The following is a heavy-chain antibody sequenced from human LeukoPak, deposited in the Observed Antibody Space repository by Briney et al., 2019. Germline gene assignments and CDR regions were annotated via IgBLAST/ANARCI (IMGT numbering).Heavy chain of an antibody. Sequence: SETLSLTCTVSGVSISSYYWSWIRQPPGKGLEWIGYIYYSGSTNYNPSLKSRVTISLDTPKNQFSLKLNSVTAADTAVYYCASHYGSGSFYSPFDYWGQGTLVTVSS. D-gene: IGHD3-10*01. CDR3: ASHYGSGSFYSPFDY. CDR2: IYYSGST. CDR1: GVSISSYY. V-gene: IGHV4-59*01. J-gene: IGHJ4*02.